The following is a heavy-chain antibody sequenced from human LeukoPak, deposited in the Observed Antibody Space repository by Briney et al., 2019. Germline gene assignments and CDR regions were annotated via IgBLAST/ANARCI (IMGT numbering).Heavy chain of an antibody. V-gene: IGHV4-30-2*01. CDR3: ARAPTSGVATSFDY. Sequence: SETLSLTCAVSGASISSGGYSWSWIRQPPGQGLEWIGYIYHSGSTYYNPSLKSRVTISVDRSKNQFSLKLTSVTAADTAVYYCARAPTSGVATSFDYWGQGTLVTVSS. D-gene: IGHD5-12*01. CDR1: GASISSGGYS. J-gene: IGHJ4*02. CDR2: IYHSGST.